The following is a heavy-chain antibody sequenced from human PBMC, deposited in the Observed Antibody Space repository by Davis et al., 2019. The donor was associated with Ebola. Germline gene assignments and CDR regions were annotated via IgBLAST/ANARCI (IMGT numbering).Heavy chain of an antibody. D-gene: IGHD1-20*01. J-gene: IGHJ3*02. CDR2: IYTGDSDT. CDR3: ATLRRTITGMDDGFDI. Sequence: GESLKISCEGSGNSYTSYWIGWVRQKPGKGLEWMGIIYTGDSDTRYRPSFRGQVTISADKSFKTAFLQWSSLKASDTARYYCATLRRTITGMDDGFDIWGQGTMVTVSS. V-gene: IGHV5-51*01. CDR1: GNSYTSYW.